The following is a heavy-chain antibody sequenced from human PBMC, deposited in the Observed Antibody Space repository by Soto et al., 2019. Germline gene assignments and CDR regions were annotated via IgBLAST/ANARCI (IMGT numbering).Heavy chain of an antibody. V-gene: IGHV4-61*01. CDR2: IYYSGST. CDR1: GGSVSSGSYY. J-gene: IGHJ4*02. Sequence: QVQLQESGPGLVKPSETLSLTCTVSGGSVSSGSYYWSWIRQPPGKGLEWIGYIYYSGSTNYNPSLKTRVPRSVDTSKNQCALKLSSVTAADTAVYYCARSSGWYDFDYWGQGTLVTVSS. CDR3: ARSSGWYDFDY. D-gene: IGHD6-19*01.